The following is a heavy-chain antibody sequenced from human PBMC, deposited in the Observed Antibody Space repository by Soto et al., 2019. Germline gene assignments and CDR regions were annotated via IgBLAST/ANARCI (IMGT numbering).Heavy chain of an antibody. CDR3: ARESEDLTSNFDC. V-gene: IGHV3-21*01. CDR2: TSSTTNYI. Sequence: GGSLRLSCAASGFTFTRYSMNWVRQAPGKGLEWVSSTSSTTNYIYYADSMKGRFTVSRDNAKNSVYLDMNSLSAEDTAVYYCARESEDLTSNFDCWGQGTLVTVSS. CDR1: GFTFTRYS. J-gene: IGHJ4*02.